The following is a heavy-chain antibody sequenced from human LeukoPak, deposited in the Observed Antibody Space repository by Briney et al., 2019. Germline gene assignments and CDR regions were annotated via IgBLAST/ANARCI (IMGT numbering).Heavy chain of an antibody. CDR1: GFTFSNAW. CDR2: IKSETDGGTT. D-gene: IGHD3-3*01. J-gene: IGHJ4*02. V-gene: IGHV3-15*07. CDR3: TTFGSYYDFWSEFDY. Sequence: GGSLRLSCAASGFTFSNAWINWVRQAPGKGLEWVGRIKSETDGGTTDYAAPVKGRFTISRDDSKNTLYLQMNSLKTEDTAVYYCTTFGSYYDFWSEFDYWGQGTLVTVSS.